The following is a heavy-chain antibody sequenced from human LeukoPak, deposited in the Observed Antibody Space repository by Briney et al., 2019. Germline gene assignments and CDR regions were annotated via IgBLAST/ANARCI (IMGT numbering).Heavy chain of an antibody. V-gene: IGHV1-24*01. CDR3: ATERSGRYLHGAFDI. Sequence: ASVKVSCKVSGYTLTELSMHWVRQAPGKGREWMGGFDPEDGETIYAQEFQGRVTMSEYTSTDTAYMELSSLRSEHTAVYYCATERSGRYLHGAFDISGQGTMVTVSS. CDR2: FDPEDGET. J-gene: IGHJ3*02. CDR1: GYTLTELS. D-gene: IGHD1-26*01.